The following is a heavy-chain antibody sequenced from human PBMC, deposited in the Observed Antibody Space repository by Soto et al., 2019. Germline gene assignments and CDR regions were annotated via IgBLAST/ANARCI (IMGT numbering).Heavy chain of an antibody. Sequence: GASVKVSCKASGYTFTSYAMHWVRQAPGQRLEWMGWINAGNGNTKYSQKFQGRVTITRDTSASTAYMELSSLRSEDTAVYYCARGLRWKENDAFDIWGQGTMVTVSS. CDR3: ARGLRWKENDAFDI. V-gene: IGHV1-3*01. CDR1: GYTFTSYA. J-gene: IGHJ3*02. D-gene: IGHD4-17*01. CDR2: INAGNGNT.